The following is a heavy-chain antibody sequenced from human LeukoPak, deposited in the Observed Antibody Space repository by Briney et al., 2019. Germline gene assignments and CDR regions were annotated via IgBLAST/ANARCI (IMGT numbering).Heavy chain of an antibody. CDR2: INEDGSKK. J-gene: IGHJ4*02. CDR1: GLAFSRFW. Sequence: SGGSLRLSCAASGLAFSRFWMSWVRQAPGKGMEWVANINEDGSKKNYVDSVRGRFTISRDNAKDSLYLQMNSLRAEDTAVYYCAKVKGYCSSTSCSPLDYWGQGTLVTVSS. V-gene: IGHV3-7*03. D-gene: IGHD2-2*01. CDR3: AKVKGYCSSTSCSPLDY.